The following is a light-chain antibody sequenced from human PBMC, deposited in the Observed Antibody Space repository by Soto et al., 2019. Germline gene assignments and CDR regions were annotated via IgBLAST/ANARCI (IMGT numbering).Light chain of an antibody. Sequence: EILLTQSPGTLSLSPGDRATLSCRAGQSLGSTFLAWYQQKSGQSPRLLIYGASDRATDIPDRFSGSGSGADFTLTISRLEPEDFAVYFCHQYGTLPLSFGGGTKVEIK. CDR2: GAS. CDR3: HQYGTLPLS. CDR1: QSLGSTF. J-gene: IGKJ4*01. V-gene: IGKV3-20*01.